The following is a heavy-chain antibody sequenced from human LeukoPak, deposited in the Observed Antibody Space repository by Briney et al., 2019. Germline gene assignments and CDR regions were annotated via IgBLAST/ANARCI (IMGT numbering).Heavy chain of an antibody. J-gene: IGHJ4*02. CDR1: GFTFSSYA. D-gene: IGHD2-2*01. CDR2: ISGSGGST. Sequence: PGGSLRLSCAASGFTFSSYAMSWARQAPGKGLEWVSAISGSGGSTYYADSVKGRFTIPRDNSKNTLYLQMNSLRAEDTAVYYCAKAGIVVVPAGILDYWGQGTLVTVSS. CDR3: AKAGIVVVPAGILDY. V-gene: IGHV3-23*01.